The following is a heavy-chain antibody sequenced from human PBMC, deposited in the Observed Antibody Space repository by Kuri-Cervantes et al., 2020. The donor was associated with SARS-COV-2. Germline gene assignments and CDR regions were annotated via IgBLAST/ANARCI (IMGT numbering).Heavy chain of an antibody. V-gene: IGHV3-30-3*01. J-gene: IGHJ4*02. CDR3: ARGLGGSYYFGFDY. CDR1: GFTVSSNH. D-gene: IGHD1-26*01. Sequence: GESLKISCAASGFTVSSNHMSWVRQAPGKGLEWVAVVSYDGINKYYADSVKGRFTISRDNSKNTLYLQMNSLRAEDTAVYYCARGLGGSYYFGFDYWGQGTLVTVSS. CDR2: VSYDGINK.